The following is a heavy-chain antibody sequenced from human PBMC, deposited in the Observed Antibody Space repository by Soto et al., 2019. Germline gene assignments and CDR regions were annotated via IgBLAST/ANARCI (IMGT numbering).Heavy chain of an antibody. Sequence: EVQLLESGGDLVQPGGSLRLSCAASGFTFSTYAMSWVRQAPGKGLEWVSTISSSGGNTYYIDSVKGRFTISRDNSKNTLYLQMNSLRAEDTAIYYCAKRPTSTGFGDPFDIWGQGTMVTVSS. CDR2: ISSSGGNT. CDR1: GFTFSTYA. D-gene: IGHD3-10*01. CDR3: AKRPTSTGFGDPFDI. V-gene: IGHV3-23*01. J-gene: IGHJ3*02.